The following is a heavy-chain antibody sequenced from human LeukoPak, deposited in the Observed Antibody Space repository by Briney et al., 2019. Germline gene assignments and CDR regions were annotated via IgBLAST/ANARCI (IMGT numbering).Heavy chain of an antibody. CDR2: TNHSGST. D-gene: IGHD3-3*01. CDR3: ARGNDFWSGTFDY. V-gene: IGHV4-34*01. CDR1: GGSFSGYY. J-gene: IGHJ4*02. Sequence: PSETLSLTCAVYGGSFSGYYWSWIRQPPGKGLEWIGETNHSGSTNYNPSLKSRVTISVDTSKNQFSLKLSSVTAADTAVYYCARGNDFWSGTFDYWGQGTLVTVSS.